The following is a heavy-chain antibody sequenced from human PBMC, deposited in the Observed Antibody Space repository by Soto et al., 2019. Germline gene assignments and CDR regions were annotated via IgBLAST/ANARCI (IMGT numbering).Heavy chain of an antibody. Sequence: EVQVVESGGALVQPGGSLRLYCAASGFTFSNYWMHWVRQVPGEGLVWVSSINNDGSRTWYADSVRGRIAMSRDNDRNLVYLQMNSLRAEDTAVYYCGTTFEYWGQGALVTVSS. CDR2: INNDGSRT. J-gene: IGHJ4*02. D-gene: IGHD1-1*01. V-gene: IGHV3-74*01. CDR1: GFTFSNYW. CDR3: GTTFEY.